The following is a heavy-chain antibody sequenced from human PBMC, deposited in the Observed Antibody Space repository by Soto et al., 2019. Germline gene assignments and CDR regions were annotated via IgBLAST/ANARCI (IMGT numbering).Heavy chain of an antibody. V-gene: IGHV1-69*12. J-gene: IGHJ5*02. CDR1: GGTFSSYA. Sequence: QVQLVQSGAEVKKPGSSVKVSCKASGGTFSSYAISWVRLAPGQGLEWMGGIIPIFGTANYAQKFQGRVTITADESTSTAYMELSSLRSEDTAVYYCASGPHGDGGEDNWFDPWGQRTLVTVSS. CDR2: IIPIFGTA. D-gene: IGHD3-16*01. CDR3: ASGPHGDGGEDNWFDP.